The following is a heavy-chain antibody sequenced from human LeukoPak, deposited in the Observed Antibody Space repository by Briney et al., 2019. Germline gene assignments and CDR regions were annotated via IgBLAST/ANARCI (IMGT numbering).Heavy chain of an antibody. J-gene: IGHJ4*02. D-gene: IGHD4-17*01. CDR2: IYSDNT. CDR3: ARGSPNTVTTLQYCGY. CDR1: GFTVSSNS. V-gene: IGHV3-53*01. Sequence: GGSLRLSCTVSGFTVSSNSMSWVRQAPGQGLEWVSFIYSDNTHYSDSVKGRFTISRDNSKNTLYLQMNSLRAEDTAVYYCARGSPNTVTTLQYCGYWGQGTLVTVSS.